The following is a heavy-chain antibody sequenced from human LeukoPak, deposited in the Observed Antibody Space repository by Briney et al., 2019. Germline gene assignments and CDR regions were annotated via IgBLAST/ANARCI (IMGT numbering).Heavy chain of an antibody. J-gene: IGHJ4*02. CDR2: ISSSSSYI. D-gene: IGHD3-16*01. CDR3: ARGGRSVLYYFDY. CDR1: GFTFSSYS. V-gene: IGHV3-21*01. Sequence: PGGSLRLSCAASGFTFSSYSMNWVRQAPGKGLEWVSSISSSSSYIYYADSVKGRFTISRDNAKNSLYPQMNSLRAEDTAVYYCARGGRSVLYYFDYWGQGTLVTVSS.